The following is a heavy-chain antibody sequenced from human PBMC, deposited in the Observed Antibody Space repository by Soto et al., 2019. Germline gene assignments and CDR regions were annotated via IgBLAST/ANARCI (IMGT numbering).Heavy chain of an antibody. CDR2: ISYDGSNK. CDR1: GFTFSSYA. J-gene: IGHJ4*02. CDR3: ARGLKKGGTIFCPYDY. Sequence: QVQLVESGGGVVQPGRSLRLSCAASGFTFSSYAMHWVRQAPGKGLEWVAVISYDGSNKYYADSVKGRFTISRDNSKNTLYLQMNRLRAEDTAVYYCARGLKKGGTIFCPYDYWGQGTLVTVSS. D-gene: IGHD3-9*01. V-gene: IGHV3-30-3*01.